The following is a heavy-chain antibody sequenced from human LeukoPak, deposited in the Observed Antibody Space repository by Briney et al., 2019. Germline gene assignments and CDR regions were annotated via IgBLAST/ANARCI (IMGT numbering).Heavy chain of an antibody. CDR1: GYPFYTYG. D-gene: IGHD3-10*01. Sequence: ASVKVSCKASGYPFYTYGISWVRQALGQGLEWMGWISVYNGNTNYAQKLQGRLTMTTDTSTSSAYMELRSLRSDDTAMNYCARDRSGPFDFWGQGTLVTVSS. CDR3: ARDRSGPFDF. CDR2: ISVYNGNT. J-gene: IGHJ4*02. V-gene: IGHV1-18*01.